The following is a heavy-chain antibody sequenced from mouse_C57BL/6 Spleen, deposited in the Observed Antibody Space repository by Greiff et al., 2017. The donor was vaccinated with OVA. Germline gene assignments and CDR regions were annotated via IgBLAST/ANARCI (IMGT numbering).Heavy chain of an antibody. J-gene: IGHJ4*01. D-gene: IGHD1-1*01. Sequence: EVQLVESGGGLVQPGGSLSLSCAASGFTFTDYYMSWVRQPPGKALEWLGFIRNKANGYTTEYSASVKGRFTISRDNSQSILYLQMNALRAEDSATYYCARYYYGPLYAMDYWGQGTSVTVSS. CDR1: GFTFTDYY. CDR3: ARYYYGPLYAMDY. CDR2: IRNKANGYTT. V-gene: IGHV7-3*01.